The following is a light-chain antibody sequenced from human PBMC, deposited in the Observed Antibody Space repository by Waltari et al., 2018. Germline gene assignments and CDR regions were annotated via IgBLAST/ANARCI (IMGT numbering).Light chain of an antibody. V-gene: IGLV3-21*03. J-gene: IGLJ2*01. CDR1: NIGSKS. Sequence: SYVLTQPPSVSVAPGTTARITCGGNNIGSKSVHWDQQKPGKAPVLVVYDDSDRPAGIPERFSGSNSGNTATLTISRVEAGDEADYYCQVWDSNTYHVVFGGGTKLTVL. CDR3: QVWDSNTYHVV. CDR2: DDS.